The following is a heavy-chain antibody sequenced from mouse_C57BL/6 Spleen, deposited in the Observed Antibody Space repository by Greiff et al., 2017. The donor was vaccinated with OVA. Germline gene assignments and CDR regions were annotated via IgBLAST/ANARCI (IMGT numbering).Heavy chain of an antibody. V-gene: IGHV1-52*01. CDR2: IDPSDSET. CDR1: GYTFTSYW. CDR3: AKEFLRYGNLDY. Sequence: QVQLQQPGAELVRPGSSVKLSCKASGYTFTSYWMHWVKQRPIQGLEWIGNIDPSDSETHYNQKFKDKATLTVDKSSSTAYMQLSSLTSEDSAVYYGAKEFLRYGNLDYWAKAPLSQSPQ. J-gene: IGHJ2*01. D-gene: IGHD1-1*01.